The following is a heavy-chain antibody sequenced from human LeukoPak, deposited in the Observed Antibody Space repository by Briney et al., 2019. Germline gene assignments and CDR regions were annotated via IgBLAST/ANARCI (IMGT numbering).Heavy chain of an antibody. V-gene: IGHV3-23*01. J-gene: IGHJ3*01. CDR3: AQDWPSAVTTTPGF. CDR1: GFTFRDYV. Sequence: GGSLRLSCAASGFTFRDYVISWVRQAPGKGLEWVSPISPSGDSTYYAGSVRGRFTLSRDNSKNTVYFQMNSLRAEDTAIYYCAQDWPSAVTTTPGFWGQGTMVIVSS. D-gene: IGHD4-17*01. CDR2: ISPSGDST.